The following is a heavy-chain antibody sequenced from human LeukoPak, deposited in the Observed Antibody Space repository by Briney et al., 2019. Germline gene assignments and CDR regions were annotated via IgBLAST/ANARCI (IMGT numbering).Heavy chain of an antibody. CDR2: INGDGSIT. Sequence: PGGSQRLSCAASGFTFSDYWMHWVRQVPGKGLVWVSRINGDGSITNYADSVKGRFTISRDNAKNTLYLQMNSLTVDDTAVYYCARGPRDGYNPLAYWGQGTLVTVSS. V-gene: IGHV3-74*01. D-gene: IGHD5-24*01. CDR1: GFTFSDYW. J-gene: IGHJ4*02. CDR3: ARGPRDGYNPLAY.